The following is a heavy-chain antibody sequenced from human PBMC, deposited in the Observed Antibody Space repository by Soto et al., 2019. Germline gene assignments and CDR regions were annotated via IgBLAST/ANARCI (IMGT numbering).Heavy chain of an antibody. CDR3: ARQCVVVVAATVDYGMDV. D-gene: IGHD2-15*01. J-gene: IGHJ6*02. CDR2: IYYSGST. CDR1: GGSFSGYY. V-gene: IGHV4-34*01. Sequence: SETLSLTCAVYGGSFSGYYWSWIRQPPGKGLEWIGSIYYSGSTYYNPSLKSRVTISVDTSKNQFSLKLSSVTAADTAVYYCARQCVVVVAATVDYGMDVWGQGTTVTVSS.